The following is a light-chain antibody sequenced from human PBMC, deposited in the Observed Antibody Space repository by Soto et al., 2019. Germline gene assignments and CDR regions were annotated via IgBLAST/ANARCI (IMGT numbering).Light chain of an antibody. CDR2: DSS. J-gene: IGKJ4*01. V-gene: IGKV3-11*01. CDR1: QSVSGS. Sequence: IVLAQSPATLSLSPGDRATLSCRASQSVSGSLAWCRHHPGQAPRPLIDDSSKSATCIPARFSGSGSGTPFTLTVSSLEPENFGVYYCQQRGNGPLTLGGGTKV. CDR3: QQRGNGPLT.